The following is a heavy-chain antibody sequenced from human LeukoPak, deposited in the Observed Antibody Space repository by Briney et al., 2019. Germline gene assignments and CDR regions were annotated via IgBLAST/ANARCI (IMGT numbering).Heavy chain of an antibody. V-gene: IGHV3-23*01. D-gene: IGHD6-6*01. J-gene: IGHJ4*02. CDR1: GFTFSSNA. CDR2: ISYSGGST. CDR3: ARHITARPPYYFDY. Sequence: PGGSLRLSCAASGFTFSSNAMSWVRQAPGKGLEWVSGISYSGGSTYYADSVKGRFTISRDNSKNTLYLQMNSLRAEDTAVYYCARHITARPPYYFDYWGQGTLVTASS.